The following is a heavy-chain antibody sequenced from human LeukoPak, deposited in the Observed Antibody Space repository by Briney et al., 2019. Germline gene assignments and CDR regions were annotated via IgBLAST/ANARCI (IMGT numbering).Heavy chain of an antibody. CDR3: VKDVIVGARRGHICSFDY. CDR2: ISSNGDST. V-gene: IGHV3-64D*06. CDR1: GFTFSYYA. D-gene: IGHD2/OR15-2a*01. Sequence: GGSLRLSCAASGFTFSYYAMHWVRQAPGKGLVYVSTISSNGDSTYYADSVKGRFTISRDNSKNTLYLQMSSLRAEDTAVYYCVKDVIVGARRGHICSFDYWAQGTLVTVSS. J-gene: IGHJ4*02.